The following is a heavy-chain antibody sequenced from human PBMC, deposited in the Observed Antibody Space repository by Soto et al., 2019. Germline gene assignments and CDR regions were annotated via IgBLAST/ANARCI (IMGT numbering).Heavy chain of an antibody. CDR1: GFSFSPNY. Sequence: SETLSLTCPFSGFSFSPNYWAWIRQPPGKGLEWIGYIYYAGTTSYNPSLKSRVTITLETSKSQFSLRLTSVTASDTAVYYCARVAAAGGGTFNWFDPWGQGTLVTVSS. D-gene: IGHD6-13*01. J-gene: IGHJ5*02. CDR3: ARVAAAGGGTFNWFDP. V-gene: IGHV4-59*08. CDR2: IYYAGTT.